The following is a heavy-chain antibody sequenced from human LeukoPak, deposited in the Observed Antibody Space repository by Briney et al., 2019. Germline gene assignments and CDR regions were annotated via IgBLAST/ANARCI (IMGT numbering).Heavy chain of an antibody. J-gene: IGHJ3*02. Sequence: GGSLRLSCAASGFTFSNYAMNWVRQAPGKGLEWVSVISGSGDRTYYTDSVKGRFTISRDNSKNSLYLQMNSLRAEDTAVYYCARDRAATRYGAFDIWGQGTMVTVSS. CDR2: ISGSGDRT. CDR1: GFTFSNYA. CDR3: ARDRAATRYGAFDI. V-gene: IGHV3-23*01. D-gene: IGHD2-15*01.